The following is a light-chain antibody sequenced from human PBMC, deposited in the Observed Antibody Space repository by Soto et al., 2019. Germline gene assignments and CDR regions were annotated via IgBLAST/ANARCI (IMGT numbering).Light chain of an antibody. V-gene: IGKV3-20*01. CDR3: QQYAGSRT. Sequence: EILLTQSPGTLSLSPGERATLSCRASQSVSSSYLAWYQQKPGQAPRLLIYGASSRATGIPDRFSGSGSGTDFTLTISRLEPEDFAVYYCQQYAGSRTFGQGTKVDI. CDR2: GAS. CDR1: QSVSSSY. J-gene: IGKJ1*01.